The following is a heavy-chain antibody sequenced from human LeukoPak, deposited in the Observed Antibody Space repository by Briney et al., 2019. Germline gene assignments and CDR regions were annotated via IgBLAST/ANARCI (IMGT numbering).Heavy chain of an antibody. CDR3: ARRGSGWYYFDY. CDR2: NSGST. D-gene: IGHD6-19*01. CDR1: GGSISSSSYY. J-gene: IGHJ4*02. V-gene: IGHV4-39*01. Sequence: SETLSLTCTVSGGSISSSSYYWGWIRQPPWKGLEWIGSNSGSTYYNPSLKSRVTISVDTSKNQFSLKLSSVTAADTAVYYCARRGSGWYYFDYWGQGTLVTVSS.